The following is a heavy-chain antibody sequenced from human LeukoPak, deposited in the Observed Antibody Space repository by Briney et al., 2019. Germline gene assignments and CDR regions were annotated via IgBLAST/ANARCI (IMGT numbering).Heavy chain of an antibody. CDR2: IIPILGTA. CDR1: GGTFSTYA. D-gene: IGHD3-22*01. J-gene: IGHJ5*01. Sequence: ASVTVSCKASGGTFSTYAISWVRQAPGQGLEWMGGIIPILGTANYAQEFKGRVTITADEFTGTAYMELSSLRSEDTAVFYCASNTNYYENTGHYVLDSWGQGTLVTVSS. V-gene: IGHV1-69*13. CDR3: ASNTNYYENTGHYVLDS.